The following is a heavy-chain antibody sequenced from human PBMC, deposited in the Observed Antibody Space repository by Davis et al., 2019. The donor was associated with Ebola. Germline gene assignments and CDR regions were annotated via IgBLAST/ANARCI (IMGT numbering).Heavy chain of an antibody. Sequence: ASVKVSCKASGYTFTSYFMYWLRQAPGQRLEWMGCINPANGNTKYSQNFQGRITVTTDTSATTAYMELSSLRSEDTAVYYCARDPDSVDSWGLIGYWGQGTLVTVSS. CDR1: GYTFTSYF. CDR3: ARDPDSVDSWGLIGY. V-gene: IGHV1-3*01. J-gene: IGHJ4*02. D-gene: IGHD7-27*01. CDR2: INPANGNT.